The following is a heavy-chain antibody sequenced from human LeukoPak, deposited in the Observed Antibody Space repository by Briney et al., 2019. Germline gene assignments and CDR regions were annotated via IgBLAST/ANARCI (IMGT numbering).Heavy chain of an antibody. V-gene: IGHV3-64*01. D-gene: IGHD7-27*01. CDR2: ISSNGGST. Sequence: GGSLRLSCAASGFTFSSYAMHWVRQAPGKGLEYVSAISSNGGSTYYANSVKGRFTISRDNSKNTLYLQMGSLRAEDMAVYYCARDRGEYWGHAFDIWGQGTMVTVSS. CDR1: GFTFSSYA. CDR3: ARDRGEYWGHAFDI. J-gene: IGHJ3*02.